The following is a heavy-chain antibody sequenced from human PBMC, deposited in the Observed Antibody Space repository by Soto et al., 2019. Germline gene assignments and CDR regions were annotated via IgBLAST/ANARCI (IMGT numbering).Heavy chain of an antibody. CDR1: GGSISSSSYY. V-gene: IGHV4-39*01. D-gene: IGHD6-19*01. Sequence: SETLSLTCTVSGGSISSSSYYWGWIRQPPGKGLEWIGSIYYSGSTYYNPSLKSRVTISVDTSKNQFSLKLSSVTAADTAVYYCASYSSGWPYYSYGMDVWGQGTTVTVSS. CDR2: IYYSGST. CDR3: ASYSSGWPYYSYGMDV. J-gene: IGHJ6*02.